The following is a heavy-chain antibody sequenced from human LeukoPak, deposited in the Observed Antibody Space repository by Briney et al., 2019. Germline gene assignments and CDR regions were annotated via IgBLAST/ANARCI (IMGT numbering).Heavy chain of an antibody. V-gene: IGHV1-2*02. J-gene: IGHJ6*03. CDR1: GYTFTGYY. CDR3: ARAGRHSSAWYGDDYYYYYMDV. D-gene: IGHD6-19*01. Sequence: ASVKVSCKASGYTFTGYYMHWVRQAPGQGLEWMGWINPNSGGTNYAQKFQGRVTMTRDTSISTAYMELSRLRSDDTAVYYCARAGRHSSAWYGDDYYYYYMDVWGKGTTVTISS. CDR2: INPNSGGT.